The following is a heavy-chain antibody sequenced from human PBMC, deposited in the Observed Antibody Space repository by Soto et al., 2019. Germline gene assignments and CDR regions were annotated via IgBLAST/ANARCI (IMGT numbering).Heavy chain of an antibody. CDR3: ARDLGQPLDY. CDR2: SDGTST. J-gene: IGHJ4*02. CDR1: GFTFSSSW. V-gene: IGHV3-74*01. Sequence: EVQLVESGGGLVQPGGSLRLSCAASGFTFSSSWMHWVRQAPGKGLVWVSSDGTSTSYADSVKGRFTISRDNAKNTLYLLMNSLRAEDTAVYYCARDLGQPLDYWGQGALVTVST.